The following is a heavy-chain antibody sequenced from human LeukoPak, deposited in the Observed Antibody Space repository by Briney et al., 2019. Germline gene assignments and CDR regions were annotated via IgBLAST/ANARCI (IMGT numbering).Heavy chain of an antibody. D-gene: IGHD3-22*01. J-gene: IGHJ4*02. CDR2: IYHSGST. CDR3: ARGSSDSSETFDY. CDR1: GVSISSGGYS. Sequence: SETLSLTCAVSGVSISSGGYSWSWIRQPPGQGLEWIGYIYHSGSTYYNPSLKSRVTISVDRSKNQFSLKLSSVTAADTAVYYCARGSSDSSETFDYWGQGTLVTVSS. V-gene: IGHV4-30-2*01.